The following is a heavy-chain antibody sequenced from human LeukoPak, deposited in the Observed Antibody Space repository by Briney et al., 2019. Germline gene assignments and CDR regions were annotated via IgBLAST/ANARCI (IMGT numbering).Heavy chain of an antibody. CDR3: ARDHSPYDILTGYYVGLTLDYYGMDV. V-gene: IGHV3-48*03. CDR1: GFTFSSYE. CDR2: ISSSGSTI. J-gene: IGHJ6*02. D-gene: IGHD3-9*01. Sequence: GSLRLSCAASGFTFSSYEMNWVRQAPGKGLEWVSYISSSGSTIYYADSVKGRFTISRDNAKNSLYLQMNSLRAEDTAVYYCARDHSPYDILTGYYVGLTLDYYGMDVWGQGTTVTVSS.